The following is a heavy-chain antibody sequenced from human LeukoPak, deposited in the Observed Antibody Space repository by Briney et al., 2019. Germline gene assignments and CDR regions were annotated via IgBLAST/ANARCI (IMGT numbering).Heavy chain of an antibody. CDR1: GGSISSGGYY. CDR2: IYYSGST. D-gene: IGHD6-19*01. V-gene: IGHV4-31*03. Sequence: PSETLSLTCTVSGGSISSGGYYWSWIRQHPGKGLEWIGYIYYSGSTYYNPSLKSRVTISVDTSKNQFSLKLSSVTAADTAVYYCARAADDSAWYAKYWGQGTLVTVSS. J-gene: IGHJ4*02. CDR3: ARAADDSAWYAKY.